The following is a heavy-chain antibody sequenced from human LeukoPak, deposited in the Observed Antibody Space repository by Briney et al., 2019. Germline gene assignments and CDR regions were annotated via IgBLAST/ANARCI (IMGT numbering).Heavy chain of an antibody. J-gene: IGHJ5*02. V-gene: IGHV3-21*01. CDR2: ISSSSSYI. Sequence: GGSLRLSCADSGFTFSSYSMNWVRQAPGKGLEWVSSISSSSSYIYYADSVKGRFTISRDNAKNSLYLQMNSLRAEDTAVYYCAREAAEQQLVGWFDPWGQGTLVTVSS. CDR3: AREAAEQQLVGWFDP. D-gene: IGHD6-13*01. CDR1: GFTFSSYS.